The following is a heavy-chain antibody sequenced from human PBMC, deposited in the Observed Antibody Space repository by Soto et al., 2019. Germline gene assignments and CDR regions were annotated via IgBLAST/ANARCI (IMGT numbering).Heavy chain of an antibody. CDR2: ISAYNGNT. J-gene: IGHJ4*02. CDR3: ARDWGEDFDWLLPFDY. D-gene: IGHD3-9*01. CDR1: GYTFTSYV. V-gene: IGHV1-18*01. Sequence: ASVKVSCKASGYTFTSYVISWVRQAPGQGLEWMGWISAYNGNTNYAQKLQGRVTMTTDTSTSTAYMELRSLRSDDTAVYYCARDWGEDFDWLLPFDYWGQGTLVTVSS.